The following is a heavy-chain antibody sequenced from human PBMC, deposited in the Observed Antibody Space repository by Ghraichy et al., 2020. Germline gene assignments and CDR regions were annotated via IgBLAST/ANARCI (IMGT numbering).Heavy chain of an antibody. CDR3: ARPGGYDSSGYYSPLPYYMDV. CDR1: GGTFSSYA. Sequence: SVKVSCKASGGTFSSYAISWVRQAPGQGLEWMGGIIPIFGTANYAQKFQGRVTITADESTSTAYMELSSLRSEDTAVYYCARPGGYDSSGYYSPLPYYMDVWGKGTTVTVSS. CDR2: IIPIFGTA. J-gene: IGHJ6*03. V-gene: IGHV1-69*13. D-gene: IGHD3-22*01.